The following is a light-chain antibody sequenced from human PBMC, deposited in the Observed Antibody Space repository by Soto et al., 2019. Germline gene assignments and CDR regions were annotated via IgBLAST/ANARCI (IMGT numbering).Light chain of an antibody. CDR3: QQRSNWPYT. V-gene: IGKV3-11*01. J-gene: IGKJ2*01. CDR1: QSVSSY. Sequence: EIVLTQSPATLSLSPGERATLSSRASQSVSSYLAWYQQKPGQAPRLLIYDASNRATGIPARFSGSGSGTDFTLTISSLEPEDFAVYYCQQRSNWPYTFGRGTKLEIK. CDR2: DAS.